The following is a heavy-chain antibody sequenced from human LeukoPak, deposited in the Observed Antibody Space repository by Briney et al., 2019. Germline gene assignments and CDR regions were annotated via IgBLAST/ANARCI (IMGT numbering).Heavy chain of an antibody. J-gene: IGHJ4*02. CDR1: GFTFTDYY. V-gene: IGHV3-11*03. D-gene: IGHD2-2*01. Sequence: RGSLRLSCAASGFTFTDYYMSWIRQTPGKGLEWVSDISSSRASTNYADSVKGRFTISRDNAKNSLHLQMNSLRAEDTAVYYCTRSGSDIVVVPAASDYWGQGTVVAVCS. CDR2: ISSSRAST. CDR3: TRSGSDIVVVPAASDY.